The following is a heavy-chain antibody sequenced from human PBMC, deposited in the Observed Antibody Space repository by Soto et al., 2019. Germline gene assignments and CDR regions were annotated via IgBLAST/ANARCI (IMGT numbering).Heavy chain of an antibody. CDR2: INPSGGIT. V-gene: IGHV1-46*03. Sequence: GASVKVSCKASGYIFTSYYMHWVRQAPGQGLEWMGIINPSGGITRNAQKFQGRVTMTGDTSTGTVYMELSSLRSEDTAVYYCAILIEYSSGWYAFYIRGPGTIVT. CDR1: GYIFTSYY. CDR3: AILIEYSSGWYAFYI. D-gene: IGHD6-19*01. J-gene: IGHJ3*02.